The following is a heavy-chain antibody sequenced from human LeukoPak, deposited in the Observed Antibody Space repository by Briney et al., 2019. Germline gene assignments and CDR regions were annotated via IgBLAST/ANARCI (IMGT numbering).Heavy chain of an antibody. CDR1: GGSISGSSYY. V-gene: IGHV4-39*01. D-gene: IGHD6-13*01. Sequence: SETLSLTCTVSGGSISGSSYYWGWIRQPPGKGLEWIGSIYYSGSTYYNPSLKSRVTISVDTSKNQFSLKLSSVTAADTAVYYCARPAAGTDYFDYWGQGTLVTVSS. J-gene: IGHJ4*02. CDR2: IYYSGST. CDR3: ARPAAGTDYFDY.